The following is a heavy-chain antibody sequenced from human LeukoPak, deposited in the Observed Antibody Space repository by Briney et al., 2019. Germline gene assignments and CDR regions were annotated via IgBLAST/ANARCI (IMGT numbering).Heavy chain of an antibody. D-gene: IGHD1-26*01. Sequence: PGGSLRLSCAASGFTFSDYYMSWVRQAPGKGLEWVSVIYSGGSTYYADSVKGRFTISRDNSKNTLYLQMNSLRAEDTAVYYCARAGEGATRKYYYYGMDVWGQGTTVTVSS. CDR3: ARAGEGATRKYYYYGMDV. CDR1: GFTFSDYY. CDR2: IYSGGST. J-gene: IGHJ6*02. V-gene: IGHV3-53*01.